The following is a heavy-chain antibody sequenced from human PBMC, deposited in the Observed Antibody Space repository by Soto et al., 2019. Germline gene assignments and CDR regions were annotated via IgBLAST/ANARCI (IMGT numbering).Heavy chain of an antibody. CDR1: GDSVSSNTAA. J-gene: IGHJ4*02. CDR3: ARGVAGSGFDL. D-gene: IGHD6-19*01. Sequence: SQTLSLTCAISGDSVSSNTAAWNWIRSSPSKGLEWLGRTYYRSNWRHDYAVSVKSRITVNPDTSKNHFSLQLNSVTPDDTAVYYCARGVAGSGFDLWGQGTLVTVSS. V-gene: IGHV6-1*01. CDR2: TYYRSNWRH.